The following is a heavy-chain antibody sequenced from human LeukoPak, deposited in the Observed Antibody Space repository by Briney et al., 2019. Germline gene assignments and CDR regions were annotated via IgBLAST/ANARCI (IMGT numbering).Heavy chain of an antibody. CDR2: INHSGGST. D-gene: IGHD3-3*01. V-gene: IGHV1-46*01. J-gene: IGHJ5*02. CDR3: ARDRVLRFLEWPLNWFDP. CDR1: GYTFTSYY. Sequence: ASVKVSCKASGYTFTSYYMHWVRQAPGQGLEWMGIINHSGGSTSYAQKFQGRVTMTRDTSTSTVYMELSSLRSEDTAVYYCARDRVLRFLEWPLNWFDPWGQGTLVTVSS.